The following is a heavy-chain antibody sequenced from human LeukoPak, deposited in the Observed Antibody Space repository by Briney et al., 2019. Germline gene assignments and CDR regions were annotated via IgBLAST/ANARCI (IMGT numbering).Heavy chain of an antibody. D-gene: IGHD1-26*01. Sequence: SETLSLTCTVSGGSISSYYWSWIRQPPGKGLEWIGYIYYSGSTNYNPSLKSRVTISVDTSKNQFSLKLSSVTAADTAVYYCARDRYSGSYSGFDDAFDIWGQGTMVTVSS. CDR1: GGSISSYY. J-gene: IGHJ3*02. CDR3: ARDRYSGSYSGFDDAFDI. V-gene: IGHV4-59*01. CDR2: IYYSGST.